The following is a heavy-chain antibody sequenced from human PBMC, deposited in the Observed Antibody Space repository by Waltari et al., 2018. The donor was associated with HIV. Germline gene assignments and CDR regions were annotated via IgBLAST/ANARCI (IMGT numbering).Heavy chain of an antibody. J-gene: IGHJ4*02. D-gene: IGHD7-27*01. CDR2: ISRSRSSI. CDR1: GFTFSNYT. CDR3: ARDINGGWGY. V-gene: IGHV3-48*01. Sequence: EVQLVESVGGWVQPGGSLRLSCAASGFTFSNYTMNWVREDPGKGLEWVSYISRSRSSIFYADSVKGRFTISRDNAKNSLYLQMNSLRVEDTAVYYCARDINGGWGYWGQGTLVTVAS.